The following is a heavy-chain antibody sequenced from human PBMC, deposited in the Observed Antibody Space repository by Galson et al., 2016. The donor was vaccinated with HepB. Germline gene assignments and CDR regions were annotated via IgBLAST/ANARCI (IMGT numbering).Heavy chain of an antibody. CDR2: IHYTGGT. V-gene: IGHV4-59*01. CDR1: GGSISTYY. CDR3: ARVISDPASYYADN. D-gene: IGHD3-10*01. J-gene: IGHJ4*02. Sequence: SLTCTISGGSISTYYWSWVRQSPGKGLDLIGFIHYTGGTNYNPSLKSRVTMSVDTSKNQFSLNLRSLTAADTGMYYCARVISDPASYYADNWGQGTLVIVSS.